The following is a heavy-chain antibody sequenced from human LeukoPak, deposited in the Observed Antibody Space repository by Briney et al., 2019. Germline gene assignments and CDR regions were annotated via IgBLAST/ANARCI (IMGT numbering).Heavy chain of an antibody. V-gene: IGHV4-59*08. CDR1: GGSISSYY. D-gene: IGHD3-3*01. CDR2: IYYSGST. Sequence: PSETLSLTCTVSGGSISSYYWSWIRQPPGKGLEWIGYIYYSGSTNYNPSLESRVTISVDTSKNQFSLKLSSVTAADTAVYYCARASYYDFLSIDYWGQGTLVTVSS. J-gene: IGHJ4*02. CDR3: ARASYYDFLSIDY.